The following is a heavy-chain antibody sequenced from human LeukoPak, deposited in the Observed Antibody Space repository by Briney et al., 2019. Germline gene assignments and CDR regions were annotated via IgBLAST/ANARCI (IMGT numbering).Heavy chain of an antibody. V-gene: IGHV3-23*01. D-gene: IGHD2-15*01. CDR2: IGGSASGT. CDR1: GFTFSSYT. J-gene: IGHJ4*02. CDR3: AKGGDGSYYSRADC. Sequence: PGGSLRLSCAASGFTFSSYTMTWVRQAPGKGLEWVSTIGGSASGTFYADSVKDRFTISRDNSKNTLYLQMNSLRAEDTAVYYCAKGGDGSYYSRADCWGQGTLVTVSS.